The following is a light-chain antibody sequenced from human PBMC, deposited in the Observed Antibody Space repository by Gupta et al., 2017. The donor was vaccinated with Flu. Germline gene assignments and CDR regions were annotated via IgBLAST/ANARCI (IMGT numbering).Light chain of an antibody. CDR3: RVWDTSSDHVV. V-gene: IGLV3-21*02. Sequence: YVLTQPPSLSVAPGQTARITCGGNNIETKSVHWYQQKPGQAPVLVVYDDSDRPSGIPERFSGSNSGNTATLTISRVEAGDEAHYYCRVWDTSSDHVVFGGGTELAVL. CDR2: DDS. J-gene: IGLJ3*02. CDR1: NIETKS.